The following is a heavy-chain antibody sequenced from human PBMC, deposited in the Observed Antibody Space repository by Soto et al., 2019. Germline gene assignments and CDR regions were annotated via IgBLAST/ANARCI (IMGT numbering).Heavy chain of an antibody. Sequence: PGGSLRLSCAASGFTFSSYAMSWVRQAPGKGLEWVSAISGSGGSTYYADSVKGRFTISRDNSKNTLYLQMNSLRAEDTAVYYCAKDSVKIWPHLQLAPGNYWGQXTLVTVSS. V-gene: IGHV3-23*01. CDR3: AKDSVKIWPHLQLAPGNY. CDR1: GFTFSSYA. D-gene: IGHD6-13*01. CDR2: ISGSGGST. J-gene: IGHJ4*02.